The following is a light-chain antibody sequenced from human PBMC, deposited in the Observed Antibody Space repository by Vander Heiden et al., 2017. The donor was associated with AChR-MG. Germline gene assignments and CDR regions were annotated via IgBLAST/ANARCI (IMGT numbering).Light chain of an antibody. CDR3: MQALQTEDT. V-gene: IGKV2-28*01. CDR1: QSLLHSNGYNY. CDR2: LGS. J-gene: IGKJ2*01. Sequence: DIVMTQSPLSLPVTPGEPASISCRSSQSLLHSNGYNYLDWYLQKPGQSPQLLIYLGSNRASGVPDRFSGSGSGTDFTLKISRVEAEDVGVYYCMQALQTEDTFGQRTKLEIK.